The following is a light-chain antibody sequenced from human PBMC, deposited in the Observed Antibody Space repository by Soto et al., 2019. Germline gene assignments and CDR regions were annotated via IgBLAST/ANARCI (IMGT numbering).Light chain of an antibody. CDR2: DSS. CDR1: QSVSSY. Sequence: EIVLTQSPATLSLSPGARATLSCRASQSVSSYLAWYQQKPGQAPRLLIYDSSSRATGIPARFSGSGSGTDFTLTISSLEPEDFEVYYCQQRGNWPSLTFGGGTKVEIK. CDR3: QQRGNWPSLT. J-gene: IGKJ4*01. V-gene: IGKV3-11*01.